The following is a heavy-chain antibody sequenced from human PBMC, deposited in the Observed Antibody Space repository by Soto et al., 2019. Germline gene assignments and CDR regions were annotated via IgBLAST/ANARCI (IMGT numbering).Heavy chain of an antibody. CDR2: IYPGDSDT. Sequence: GATLKLSCKGSGYSFTSYWIGWVRQMPGKGLEWMGIIYPGDSDTRYSPSFQGQVTISADKSISTAYLQWSSLKASDTAMYYCARRPNWNYGYYYYGMDVWGQGTTVTVAS. D-gene: IGHD1-7*01. CDR1: GYSFTSYW. V-gene: IGHV5-51*01. J-gene: IGHJ6*02. CDR3: ARRPNWNYGYYYYGMDV.